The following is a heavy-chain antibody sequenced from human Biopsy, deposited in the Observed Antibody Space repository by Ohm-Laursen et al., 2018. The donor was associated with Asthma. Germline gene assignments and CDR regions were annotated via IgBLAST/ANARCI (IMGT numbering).Heavy chain of an antibody. CDR2: IMTVFGKT. CDR3: ARCQVGYSSGWSLLLKKIYYSGMDV. Sequence: SVTVSCKAPGGTSSNFAISWVRQAPGQGLEWLGGIMTVFGKTNDAPKFQGRVTITADESTSTAYMEVTSLRSEDTAIYYCARCQVGYSSGWSLLLKKIYYSGMDVWGQGTAVTVSS. CDR1: GGTSSNFA. V-gene: IGHV1-69*13. J-gene: IGHJ6*02. D-gene: IGHD6-19*01.